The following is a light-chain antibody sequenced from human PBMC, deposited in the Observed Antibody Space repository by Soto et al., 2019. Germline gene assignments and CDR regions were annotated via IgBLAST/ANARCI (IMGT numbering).Light chain of an antibody. CDR1: SSDVGGYNY. CDR3: CSYAGSYTYVV. J-gene: IGLJ2*01. V-gene: IGLV2-11*01. CDR2: DVS. Sequence: QSVLTQPPSVSGSPGQSVTISCTGTSSDVGGYNYVSWYQQHPGKAPKLMIYDVSKRPSGVPDRFSGSKSGNTASLTISGLQAEDEADYYCCSYAGSYTYVVFGGGTKLTVL.